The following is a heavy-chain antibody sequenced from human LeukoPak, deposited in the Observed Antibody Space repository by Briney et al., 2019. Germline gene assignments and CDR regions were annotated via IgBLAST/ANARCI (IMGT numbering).Heavy chain of an antibody. Sequence: GGSLRLSCAASGLTFSSYAMSWVRQAPGKGLEWVSAISGSGGSTYYADSVKGRFTISRDNSKNTLYLQMNSLRAEDTAVYYCAKAEYQLLSHFDYWGQGTLVTVTS. V-gene: IGHV3-23*01. CDR2: ISGSGGST. J-gene: IGHJ4*02. D-gene: IGHD2-2*01. CDR3: AKAEYQLLSHFDY. CDR1: GLTFSSYA.